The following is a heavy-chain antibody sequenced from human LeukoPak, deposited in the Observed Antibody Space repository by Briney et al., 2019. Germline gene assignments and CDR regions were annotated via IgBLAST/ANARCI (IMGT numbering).Heavy chain of an antibody. CDR2: IKEDGSET. CDR1: GFSFSTYC. D-gene: IGHD1-14*01. V-gene: IGHV3-7*01. CDR3: GRYSFETDIDY. Sequence: QPGGSLRLSCAASGFSFSTYCMSWVRQAPGKGLEWVANIKEDGSETYYVDSLRGRFTISRDNVKNSLYLQINSLRVEDTAVYYCGRYSFETDIDYWGQGTLVTVSS. J-gene: IGHJ4*02.